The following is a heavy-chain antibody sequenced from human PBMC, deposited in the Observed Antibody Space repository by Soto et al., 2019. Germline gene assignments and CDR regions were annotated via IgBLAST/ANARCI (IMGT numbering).Heavy chain of an antibody. CDR3: ARKDGTTHYYYGMDV. J-gene: IGHJ6*02. D-gene: IGHD1-1*01. Sequence: QVQLVQSGAEVKKPGSSVKVSCKASGGTFSSYAISWVRQAPGQGLEWMGGIIPIFGTANYAQKFQGRVTIXXDXSXXTDYMELSSLRSEDTAVYYCARKDGTTHYYYGMDVWGQGTTVTVSS. V-gene: IGHV1-69*12. CDR1: GGTFSSYA. CDR2: IIPIFGTA.